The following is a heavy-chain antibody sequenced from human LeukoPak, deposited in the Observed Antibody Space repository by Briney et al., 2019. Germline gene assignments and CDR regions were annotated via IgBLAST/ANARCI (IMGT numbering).Heavy chain of an antibody. CDR2: IGTAGEI. D-gene: IGHD6-13*01. Sequence: PGGSLRLSCAASGFTFRSYDMHWVRQATGKGLEWVSGIGTAGEIYYPGSVKGRFTISRENAKNSLCLQMNSLRAGDTAVYYCARAAYSSTWYSRYFDLWGRGTLVTVSS. V-gene: IGHV3-13*01. J-gene: IGHJ2*01. CDR1: GFTFRSYD. CDR3: ARAAYSSTWYSRYFDL.